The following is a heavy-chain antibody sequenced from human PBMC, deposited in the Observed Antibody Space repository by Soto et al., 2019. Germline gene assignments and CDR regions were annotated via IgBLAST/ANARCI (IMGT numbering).Heavy chain of an antibody. J-gene: IGHJ4*02. V-gene: IGHV4-31*03. CDR3: ATSLVTSRTRVDY. CDR1: VGSIYTGGFY. D-gene: IGHD1-26*01. Sequence: PSETLSLTGTVSVGSIYTGGFYWSWILQLPGKGLEWLGYIYYTGSTQYTPSLKSRLTISTDTSDNQFSLRPTSVTAADTAVYYCATSLVTSRTRVDYWGQGTLVTSPQ. CDR2: IYYTGST.